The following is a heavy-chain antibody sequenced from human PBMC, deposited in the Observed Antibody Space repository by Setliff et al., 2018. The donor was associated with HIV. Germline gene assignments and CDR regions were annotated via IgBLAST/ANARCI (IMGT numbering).Heavy chain of an antibody. J-gene: IGHJ4*02. Sequence: GGSLRLFCAASGFTFSSYWMHWVRQAPGKGLVWVSRINSDGSSTSYADSVKGRFTISRDNAKNTLYLQMNSLRAEDTAVYYCARGEHFWSGYYPGPSYDYWGQGTLVTVSS. CDR3: ARGEHFWSGYYPGPSYDY. CDR1: GFTFSSYW. CDR2: INSDGSST. V-gene: IGHV3-74*01. D-gene: IGHD3-3*02.